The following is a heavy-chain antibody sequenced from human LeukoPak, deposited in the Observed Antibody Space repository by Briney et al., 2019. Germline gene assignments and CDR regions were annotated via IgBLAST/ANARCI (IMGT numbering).Heavy chain of an antibody. CDR3: AKDGYGAHGDAFDI. J-gene: IGHJ3*02. Sequence: PGGSLRLSCAASGFTFSTYNMNWVRQAPGKGLEWVSAISGSGGATYYADSVWGRFTISRDNSKKTLYLQMNSLRAEDTAVYYCAKDGYGAHGDAFDIWGQGTMVTVSS. CDR2: ISGSGGAT. D-gene: IGHD4-17*01. V-gene: IGHV3-23*01. CDR1: GFTFSTYN.